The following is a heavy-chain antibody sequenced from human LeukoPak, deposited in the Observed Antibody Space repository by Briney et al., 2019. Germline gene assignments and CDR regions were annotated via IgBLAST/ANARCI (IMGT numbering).Heavy chain of an antibody. Sequence: PGGSLRLSCAASGFTFGSYWMHWVRQAPGKGPLWVSHINGDGSTTNYADSVKGRFTISRDNAKNTLYLQMNSLRAEDTAVYYCAEAASVRGVSYWGQGTLVTVSS. CDR1: GFTFGSYW. V-gene: IGHV3-74*01. CDR3: AEAASVRGVSY. D-gene: IGHD3-10*01. J-gene: IGHJ4*02. CDR2: INGDGSTT.